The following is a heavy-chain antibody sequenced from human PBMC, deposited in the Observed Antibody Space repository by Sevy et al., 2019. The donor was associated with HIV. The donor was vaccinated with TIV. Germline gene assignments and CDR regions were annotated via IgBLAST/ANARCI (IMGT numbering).Heavy chain of an antibody. D-gene: IGHD1-26*01. Sequence: GSLRLSCTVSGGSITSLYWNWIRQPPGKGLEWIANIYYNGHINYNPCLKSRVTLSLDTSKNQFSLRLSSVTAADTAMYYCAGENAWGRGYSWGQGTLVTVSS. CDR2: IYYNGHI. CDR1: GGSITSLY. CDR3: AGENAWGRGYS. J-gene: IGHJ4*02. V-gene: IGHV4-59*08.